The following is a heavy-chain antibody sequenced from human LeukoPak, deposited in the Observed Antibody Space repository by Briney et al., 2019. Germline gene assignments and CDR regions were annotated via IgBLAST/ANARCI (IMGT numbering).Heavy chain of an antibody. V-gene: IGHV1-69*04. Sequence: GASVKVSCKASGGTFSSYAISWVRQAPGQGLEWMGRIIPILGIANYAQKFQGRVTITADKSTSTAYMELSSLRSEDTAVYYCARGGAVADAFDIWGQGTMVTVSS. CDR3: ARGGAVADAFDI. D-gene: IGHD6-19*01. CDR2: IIPILGIA. J-gene: IGHJ3*02. CDR1: GGTFSSYA.